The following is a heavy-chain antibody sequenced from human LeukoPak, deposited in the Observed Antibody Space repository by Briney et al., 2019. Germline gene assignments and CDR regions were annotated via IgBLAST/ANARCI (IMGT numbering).Heavy chain of an antibody. CDR2: INHSGST. CDR3: ARDHGSGSYRFDP. J-gene: IGHJ5*02. Sequence: PSETLSLTCAVYGGSFSGYYWSWIRQPPGKGLDWIGEINHSGSTNYNPSLKSRVTISVDTSKNQFSLKLSSVTAADTAVYYCARDHGSGSYRFDPWGQGTLVTVSS. V-gene: IGHV4-34*01. CDR1: GGSFSGYY. D-gene: IGHD3-10*01.